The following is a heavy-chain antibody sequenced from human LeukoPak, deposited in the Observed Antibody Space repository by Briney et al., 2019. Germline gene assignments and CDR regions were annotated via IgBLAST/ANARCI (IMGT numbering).Heavy chain of an antibody. CDR3: ARGMRADPYYYYGMDV. D-gene: IGHD2-8*01. J-gene: IGHJ6*02. CDR1: GFTDSSNY. V-gene: IGHV3-53*04. Sequence: GGSVSLFCGASGFTDSSNYVSWVRQAGGGGLVGVSVVYSGGSTYYAASVKGRFTISRHNSKNALYLQMNSLRAEDTAVYYCARGMRADPYYYYGMDVWGQGTTVTVSS. CDR2: VYSGGST.